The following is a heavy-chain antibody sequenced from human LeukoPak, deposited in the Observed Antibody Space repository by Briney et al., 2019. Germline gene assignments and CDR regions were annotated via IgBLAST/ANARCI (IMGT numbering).Heavy chain of an antibody. CDR1: GFTFRNYA. Sequence: GGSLRLSCAASGFTFRNYAMSWVRQAPGKGLEWVSAISGSGSGTYYADSVKGRFAISRDNSRNTLFLHMNSLRAEDTAVYYCAKMEIELWSNRMDVWGQGATVTVSS. V-gene: IGHV3-23*01. J-gene: IGHJ6*02. D-gene: IGHD5-18*01. CDR3: AKMEIELWSNRMDV. CDR2: ISGSGSGT.